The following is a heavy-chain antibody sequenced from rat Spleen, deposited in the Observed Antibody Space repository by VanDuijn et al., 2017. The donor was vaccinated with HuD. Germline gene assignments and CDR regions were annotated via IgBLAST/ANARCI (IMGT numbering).Heavy chain of an antibody. D-gene: IGHD1-11*01. CDR3: ARHAYGGYEAFDY. CDR2: IWAGGTT. J-gene: IGHJ2*01. Sequence: QVQLKESGPGLVQPSQTLSLTCTVSGFSLSSYGVIWVRQPPGKGLEWMGVIWAGGTTNYNSAVQSRLSISRDTSKSQLFLKVTSLQPEDTGTYYCARHAYGGYEAFDYWGQGVMVTVSS. CDR1: GFSLSSYG. V-gene: IGHV2-13*01.